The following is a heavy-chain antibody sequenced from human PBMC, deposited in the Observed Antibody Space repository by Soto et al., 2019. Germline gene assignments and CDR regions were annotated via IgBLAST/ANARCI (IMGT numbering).Heavy chain of an antibody. Sequence: ASVKVSCKASGYTFTSYAMHWVRQAPGQRLEWMGWINAGNGNTKYSQKFQGRVTITRDTSASTAYMELSSLRSEDTAVYYCASDSSAGGYRYYCYYGMDVWGQGTTVTVSS. CDR1: GYTFTSYA. D-gene: IGHD3-22*01. V-gene: IGHV1-3*01. CDR2: INAGNGNT. CDR3: ASDSSAGGYRYYCYYGMDV. J-gene: IGHJ6*02.